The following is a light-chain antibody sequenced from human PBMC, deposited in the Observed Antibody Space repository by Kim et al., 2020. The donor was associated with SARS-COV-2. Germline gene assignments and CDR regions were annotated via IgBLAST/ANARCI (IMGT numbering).Light chain of an antibody. V-gene: IGKV3-15*01. Sequence: EIVMMQSPATLSVSPGERVTLSCRASQTVTDNLAWYQQKPGQAPRLLIYDASTRATGIPARFSGSGSGTEFTLTISSLQSEDFAVYYCQQYYSWRPWTFGQGTKVDIK. CDR2: DAS. CDR3: QQYYSWRPWT. CDR1: QTVTDN. J-gene: IGKJ1*01.